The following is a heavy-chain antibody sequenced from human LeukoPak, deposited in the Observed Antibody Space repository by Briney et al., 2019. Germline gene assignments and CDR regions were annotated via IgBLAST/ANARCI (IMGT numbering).Heavy chain of an antibody. CDR1: GGSISSSSYL. V-gene: IGHV4-39*01. Sequence: SETLSLTCTVSGGSISSSSYLWGWIRQPPGKGLEWIGRIYSSGSTHYNPSLESRVTISVDTSKNQFSLKLSSVTAADTAAYYCARSPRTVASAPLDYWGHGTLVTVSS. D-gene: IGHD6-13*01. J-gene: IGHJ4*01. CDR3: ARSPRTVASAPLDY. CDR2: IYSSGST.